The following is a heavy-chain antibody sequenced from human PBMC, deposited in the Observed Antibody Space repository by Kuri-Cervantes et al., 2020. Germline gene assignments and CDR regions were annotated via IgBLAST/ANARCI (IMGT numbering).Heavy chain of an antibody. CDR2: IIPILGIA. CDR3: ASEGAVVDHYYYGMDV. V-gene: IGHV1-69*02. CDR1: GGTFSSYT. D-gene: IGHD2-2*01. Sequence: SVNVSCKASGGTFSSYTISWVRQAPGQGLEWMGRIIPILGIANYVQKFQGRVTITADKSTSTAYMELSSLRSEDTAVYYCASEGAVVDHYYYGMDVWGQGTTVTVSS. J-gene: IGHJ6*02.